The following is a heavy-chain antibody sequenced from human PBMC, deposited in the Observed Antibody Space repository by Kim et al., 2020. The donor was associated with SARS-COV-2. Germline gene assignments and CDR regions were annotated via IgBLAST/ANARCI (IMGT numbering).Heavy chain of an antibody. CDR2: ISSSGGSI. V-gene: IGHV3-48*02. D-gene: IGHD6-19*01. J-gene: IGHJ4*02. Sequence: GGSLRLSCAASRFSFNSHSMNWVRQAPGKGLEWVSYISSSGGSIYYADSIKGRFTVSRDNAKNSLYLQMNGLRDEDTAVYYCARERGGFSSSPLEGWGQGTLVTVSS. CDR1: RFSFNSHS. CDR3: ARERGGFSSSPLEG.